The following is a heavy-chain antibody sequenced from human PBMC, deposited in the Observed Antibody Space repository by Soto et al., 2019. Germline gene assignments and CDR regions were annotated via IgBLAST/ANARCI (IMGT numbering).Heavy chain of an antibody. V-gene: IGHV4-30-4*01. J-gene: IGHJ5*02. CDR3: ARYNLFWFDP. Sequence: SETLSLTCTVSGGSVSSNDYYWSWVRQSSGKGPESIGYIFNTGSSHFNPSLSRRLTMSIDTSKNQFSLELRSVTVADTAVYFCARYNLFWFDPWGQGIPVT. CDR1: GGSVSSNDYY. D-gene: IGHD1-1*01. CDR2: IFNTGSS.